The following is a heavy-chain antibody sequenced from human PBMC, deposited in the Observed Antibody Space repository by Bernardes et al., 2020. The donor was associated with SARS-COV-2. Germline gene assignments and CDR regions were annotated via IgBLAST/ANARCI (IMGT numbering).Heavy chain of an antibody. Sequence: SVKVSCMASGGTFSSYAISWVRQAPGQGLEWMGRIIPILGIANYAQKFQGRVTITADKSTSTAYMELSSLRSEDTAVYYCARDGRRGGYYDSSGYRGAFDIWGQGTMVTVSS. D-gene: IGHD3-22*01. CDR1: GGTFSSYA. V-gene: IGHV1-69*04. J-gene: IGHJ3*02. CDR2: IIPILGIA. CDR3: ARDGRRGGYYDSSGYRGAFDI.